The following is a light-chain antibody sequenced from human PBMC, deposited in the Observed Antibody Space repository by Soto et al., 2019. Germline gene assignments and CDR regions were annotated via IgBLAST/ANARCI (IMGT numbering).Light chain of an antibody. V-gene: IGKV3-20*01. CDR2: GTS. CDR3: HQYGSSPWT. Sequence: RATFSCRASQSVSSSFLTWYQHRPGRPPRLLIYGTSNRATGIPDRFSGSGSGTDFTLTISRLEPEDIAVYYCHQYGSSPWTFGQGTKVDIK. CDR1: QSVSSSF. J-gene: IGKJ1*01.